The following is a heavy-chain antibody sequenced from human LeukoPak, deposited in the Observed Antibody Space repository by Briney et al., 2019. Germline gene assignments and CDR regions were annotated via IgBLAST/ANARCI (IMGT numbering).Heavy chain of an antibody. V-gene: IGHV4-39*01. CDR1: GGSISSSSYY. J-gene: IGHJ6*03. CDR3: ARLPNNWNYVRYYYYYMDV. CDR2: IYYSGST. Sequence: SETLSLTCTVSGGSISSSSYYWGWIRQPPGKGLEWIGSIYYSGSTYYNPSLKSRVTIFEDTSKNQSSLKLSSVTAADTAVYYCARLPNNWNYVRYYYYYMDVWGKGTTVTVSS. D-gene: IGHD1-7*01.